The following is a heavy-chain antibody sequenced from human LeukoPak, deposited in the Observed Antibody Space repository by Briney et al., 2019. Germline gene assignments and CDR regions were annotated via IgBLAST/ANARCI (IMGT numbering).Heavy chain of an antibody. J-gene: IGHJ6*02. D-gene: IGHD6-13*01. CDR1: GFTFSDHY. CDR3: ARDKALPQYSSSWYVGNYYYGMDV. Sequence: GGSLRLSCAASGFTFSDHYMSWIRQAPGKGLEWVSYISSSGSTIYYADSVKGRFTISRDNAKNSLYLQMNSLRAEDTAVYYCARDKALPQYSSSWYVGNYYYGMDVWGQGTTVTVSS. CDR2: ISSSGSTI. V-gene: IGHV3-11*01.